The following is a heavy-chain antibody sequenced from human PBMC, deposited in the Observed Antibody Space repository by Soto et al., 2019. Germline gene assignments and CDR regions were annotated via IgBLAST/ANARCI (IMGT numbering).Heavy chain of an antibody. CDR1: GFTVGSNN. Sequence: EVQLVESGGGWIQPGGSLRLSFAASGFTVGSNNMSWARQAPGKGLEWVSVINSGGSTYYADSVKGRFTISRDNSKNTLYLQMNSLRAEDTAVYYCARDRVESGYPEYFQHWGQGTRVTVSS. D-gene: IGHD3-22*01. CDR2: INSGGST. V-gene: IGHV3-53*01. CDR3: ARDRVESGYPEYFQH. J-gene: IGHJ1*01.